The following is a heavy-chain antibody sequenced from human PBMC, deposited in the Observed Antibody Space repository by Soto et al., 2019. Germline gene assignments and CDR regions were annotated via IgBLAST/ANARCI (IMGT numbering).Heavy chain of an antibody. CDR2: IYNDGTYS. D-gene: IGHD3-10*01. J-gene: IGHJ4*02. V-gene: IGHV3-74*01. CDR1: GFIFKMYW. CDR3: TRGPRPISTGTGAY. Sequence: EVQLVESGGGLVPPGGSVRLSCAASGFIFKMYWMNWVRQSPGKGLVWISRIYNDGTYSDYADSGRGRFTISRDNVNDTLYLQMNNLRAENSGLYYCTRGPRPISTGTGAYWGQGTQVTVSS.